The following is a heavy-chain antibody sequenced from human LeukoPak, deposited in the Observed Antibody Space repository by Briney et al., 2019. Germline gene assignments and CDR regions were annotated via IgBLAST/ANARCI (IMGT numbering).Heavy chain of an antibody. CDR1: GFTFSSYT. D-gene: IGHD3-9*01. V-gene: IGHV3-64*01. J-gene: IGHJ4*02. CDR3: ARGEESYYDVLTGYSPEY. Sequence: GGSLRLSCAASGFTFSSYTMRWVRQAPGKGLEYVSAISTNGGSTYYANSVKGRFTISRDNSKNMLYLQMGSLRAEDTAVYYCARGEESYYDVLTGYSPEYWGQGTLVTVSS. CDR2: ISTNGGST.